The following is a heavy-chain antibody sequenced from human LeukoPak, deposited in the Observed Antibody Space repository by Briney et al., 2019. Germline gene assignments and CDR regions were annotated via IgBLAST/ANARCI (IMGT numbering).Heavy chain of an antibody. D-gene: IGHD3-22*01. V-gene: IGHV4-30-2*02. CDR2: IYHSGST. CDR1: GDSISSGGYS. CDR3: ARSRSRLMYYDSSGYWPFDY. Sequence: SQTLSLTCAVSGDSISSGGYSWSWIRQPPGKGLEWIGYIYHSGSTYYNPSLKSRVTISVDTSKNQFSLKLSSVTAADTAVYYCARSRSRLMYYDSSGYWPFDYWGQGTLVTVSS. J-gene: IGHJ4*02.